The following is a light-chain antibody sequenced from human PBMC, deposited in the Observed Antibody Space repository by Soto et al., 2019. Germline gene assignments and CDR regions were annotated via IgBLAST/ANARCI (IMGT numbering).Light chain of an antibody. CDR1: QSVSSD. Sequence: ETVMTQSPATLSVSPEERATLSCRASQSVSSDLAWYQQKPGQAPRLLIYDASTRATGIPARFSGSGSGAEFTLTISSLQSEDFGTYYCQQIHSTSSYTFGQGSRVDVK. J-gene: IGKJ2*01. V-gene: IGKV3-15*01. CDR3: QQIHSTSSYT. CDR2: DAS.